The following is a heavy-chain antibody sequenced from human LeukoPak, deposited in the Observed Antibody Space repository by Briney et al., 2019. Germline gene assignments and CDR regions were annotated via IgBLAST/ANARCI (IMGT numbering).Heavy chain of an antibody. J-gene: IGHJ4*02. CDR2: INPNSGGT. CDR1: GYTFTGYY. Sequence: VASVTVSCKASGYTFTGYYMHWVRQAPGQGLEWMGWINPNSGGTNYAQKFQGRVTMTRDTSISTAYMELSRLRSDDTAVYYCARSSGWTTEVDYWGQGTLVTVSS. D-gene: IGHD6-19*01. CDR3: ARSSGWTTEVDY. V-gene: IGHV1-2*02.